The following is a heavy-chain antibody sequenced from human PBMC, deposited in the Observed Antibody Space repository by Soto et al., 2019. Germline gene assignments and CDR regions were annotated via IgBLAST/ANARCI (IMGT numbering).Heavy chain of an antibody. Sequence: SETLSLTCAVYGGSFSGYYWSWIRQPPGKRLEWIGEINHSASTNYNPSLKSRVTISVDTSKNQFSLKLSSVTAADTAVYYCARLDDWNYVFGFDYWGQGTLVTVSS. CDR1: GGSFSGYY. J-gene: IGHJ4*02. CDR2: INHSAST. D-gene: IGHD1-7*01. V-gene: IGHV4-34*01. CDR3: ARLDDWNYVFGFDY.